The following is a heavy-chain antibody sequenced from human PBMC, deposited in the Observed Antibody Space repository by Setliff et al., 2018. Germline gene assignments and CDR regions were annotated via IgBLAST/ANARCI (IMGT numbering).Heavy chain of an antibody. D-gene: IGHD3-22*01. CDR3: AKEGYYDHFGYYHYYFDF. CDR1: GYSISSGYY. Sequence: SETLSLTCTVSGYSISSGYYWSWIRQPAGKGLEWIGRIFPTGTTNYNPSLKSRVAISVDTSKNQFSLRLSSVTAADTAVYYCAKEGYYDHFGYYHYYFDFWGQGTLVTVSS. V-gene: IGHV4-61*02. J-gene: IGHJ4*02. CDR2: IFPTGTT.